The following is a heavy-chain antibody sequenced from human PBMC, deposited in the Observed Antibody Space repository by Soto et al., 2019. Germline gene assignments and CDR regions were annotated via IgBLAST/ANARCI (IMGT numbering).Heavy chain of an antibody. Sequence: EVQLVESGGGLVKPGGSLRLSCAASGFTFSNAWMSWVRQAPGKGLEWVGRIKTKTDGGTTDYAAPVKGRITISRDDSKNTLYLQMNSLKTEATAVYYCTTSAEQWLFDYWGQGTLVIVSS. CDR1: GFTFSNAW. V-gene: IGHV3-15*01. J-gene: IGHJ4*02. CDR3: TTSAEQWLFDY. D-gene: IGHD6-19*01. CDR2: IKTKTDGGTT.